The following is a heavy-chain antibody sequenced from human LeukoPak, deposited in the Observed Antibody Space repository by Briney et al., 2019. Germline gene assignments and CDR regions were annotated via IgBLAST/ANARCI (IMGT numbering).Heavy chain of an antibody. Sequence: GGSLRLSCAASGFTFSNAWMSWVRQAPGKGLEWVGRIKSKTDGGTTDYAAPVKGGFTISRDDSKNTLYLQMNSLKTEDTAVYYCTTDDVVVPAALREAFDIWGQGTMVTVSS. D-gene: IGHD2-2*01. J-gene: IGHJ3*02. CDR2: IKSKTDGGTT. CDR3: TTDDVVVPAALREAFDI. CDR1: GFTFSNAW. V-gene: IGHV3-15*01.